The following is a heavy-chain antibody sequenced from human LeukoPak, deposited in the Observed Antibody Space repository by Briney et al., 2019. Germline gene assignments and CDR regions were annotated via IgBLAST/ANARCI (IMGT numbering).Heavy chain of an antibody. D-gene: IGHD5-24*01. CDR1: GGTFSSYA. J-gene: IGHJ6*02. V-gene: IGHV1-69*13. CDR3: ARGREPRDGYSYYYYYGMDV. Sequence: SVKVSCKASGGTFSSYAISWVRQAPGQGLEWTGGIIPIFGTANYAQKFQGRVTITADESTSTAYMELSSLRSEDTAVYYCARGREPRDGYSYYYYYGMDVWGQGTTVTVSS. CDR2: IIPIFGTA.